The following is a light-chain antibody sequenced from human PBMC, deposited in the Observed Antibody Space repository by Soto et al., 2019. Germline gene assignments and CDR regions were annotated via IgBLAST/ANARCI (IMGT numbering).Light chain of an antibody. Sequence: QSALTQPASVSGSPGQSITISCTGTSSDVGAYNYVSWYQQHPGKAPKLMIYDVNNRPSGVSNRFSGSKSGSTASPTISGLQAEDEADYYCSSYTSSSTPYVFGTGSKVTGL. CDR2: DVN. CDR1: SSDVGAYNY. J-gene: IGLJ1*01. V-gene: IGLV2-14*01. CDR3: SSYTSSSTPYV.